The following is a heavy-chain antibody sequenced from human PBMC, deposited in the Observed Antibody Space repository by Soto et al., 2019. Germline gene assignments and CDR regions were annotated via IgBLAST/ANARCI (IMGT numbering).Heavy chain of an antibody. V-gene: IGHV4-31*03. CDR3: ARVFGFGGMDV. CDR1: GGSISSGGYY. J-gene: IGHJ6*02. Sequence: PSETLSLTCTVSGGSISSGGYYWSWIRQHPGKGLEWIGYIYYSGSTYYNPSLKSRVTVSVDTSKNQFSLKLSSVTAADTAVYYCARVFGFGGMDVWGQGTTVTVSS. D-gene: IGHD3-10*01. CDR2: IYYSGST.